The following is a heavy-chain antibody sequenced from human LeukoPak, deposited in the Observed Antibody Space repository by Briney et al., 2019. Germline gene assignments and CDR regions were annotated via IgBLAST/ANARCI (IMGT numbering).Heavy chain of an antibody. CDR1: GGSIRSTSYY. J-gene: IGHJ4*02. CDR3: ARLTPGRGNY. V-gene: IGHV4-39*01. CDR2: TYYNGNT. Sequence: TSETLSLTCTVSGGSIRSTSYYWGWIRQPPGKGLEWIGSTYYNGNTYYNTSLKSRVTISVDTSKNQFSLKLSSMTAADTAVYYCARLTPGRGNYWGQGTLVTVSS.